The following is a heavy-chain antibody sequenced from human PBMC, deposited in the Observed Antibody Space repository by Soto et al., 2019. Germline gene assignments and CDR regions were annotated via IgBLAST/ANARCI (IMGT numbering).Heavy chain of an antibody. D-gene: IGHD2-21*01. CDR3: AREKIAGLFAY. Sequence: QVQLQQWGAGLLKPSETLSLTCAVYGGSFSGYYWTWIRQPPGTGLEWIGESNHSGSTNYNPSLKSRLTISIDTSKDQCSLKLTSVTAADTAVYYCAREKIAGLFAYWGQGTLVTVS. J-gene: IGHJ4*02. CDR2: SNHSGST. V-gene: IGHV4-34*01. CDR1: GGSFSGYY.